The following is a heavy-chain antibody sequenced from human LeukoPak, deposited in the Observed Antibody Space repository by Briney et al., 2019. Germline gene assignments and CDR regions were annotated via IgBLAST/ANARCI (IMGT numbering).Heavy chain of an antibody. CDR3: AGSASSGWTIDY. V-gene: IGHV3-7*01. CDR1: GFTFSNYW. D-gene: IGHD6-19*01. CDR2: IRPEGSEV. J-gene: IGHJ4*02. Sequence: GGSLRLSCAASGFTFSNYWMSWVRQAPGKGLEWVASIRPEGSEVYYMDSVKGRFTISRDNAENSLYLQMNSLRAEDTAVYYCAGSASSGWTIDYWGQGTLVTVSS.